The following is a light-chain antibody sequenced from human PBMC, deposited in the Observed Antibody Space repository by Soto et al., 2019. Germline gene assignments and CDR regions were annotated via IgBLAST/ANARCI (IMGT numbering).Light chain of an antibody. Sequence: QSVLTQPPSASGSRGQSVTISCTGTSVDINYVSWFQQHPGKAPTLIICEVTKRPSGVPDRFSGSKSGNTASLTVSGLQDDDEADYYCSSYAVRDIWVFGGWTKLTVL. V-gene: IGLV2-8*01. CDR3: SSYAVRDIWV. CDR1: SVDINY. J-gene: IGLJ3*02. CDR2: EVT.